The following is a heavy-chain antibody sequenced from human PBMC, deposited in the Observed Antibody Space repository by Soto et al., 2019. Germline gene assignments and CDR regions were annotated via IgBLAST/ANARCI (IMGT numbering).Heavy chain of an antibody. D-gene: IGHD5-18*01. Sequence: QITLKESGPALVKPTQTLTLTCTFSGFSLTSYGVGVGWIRQPPGKALEWLALIFWNDDERYSPSLKSRLTITQDTSTNQVVLTMTNMDPVDTATYYCVHTAYSYDPFGYWGRGTLVTVSS. CDR1: GFSLTSYGVG. J-gene: IGHJ4*02. V-gene: IGHV2-5*01. CDR2: IFWNDDE. CDR3: VHTAYSYDPFGY.